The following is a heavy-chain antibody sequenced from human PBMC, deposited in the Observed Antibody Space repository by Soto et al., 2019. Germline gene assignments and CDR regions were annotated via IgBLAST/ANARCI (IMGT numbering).Heavy chain of an antibody. D-gene: IGHD3-3*01. Sequence: GASVKVSCKASGYTFTSYGISWVRQAPGQGLEWMGWISAYNGNTNYAQKLQGRVTMTTDTSTSTAYMELRSLRSDDTAVYYCARQQRLRFLEWLLHFDYWGQGTLVTVSS. V-gene: IGHV1-18*01. J-gene: IGHJ4*02. CDR2: ISAYNGNT. CDR1: GYTFTSYG. CDR3: ARQQRLRFLEWLLHFDY.